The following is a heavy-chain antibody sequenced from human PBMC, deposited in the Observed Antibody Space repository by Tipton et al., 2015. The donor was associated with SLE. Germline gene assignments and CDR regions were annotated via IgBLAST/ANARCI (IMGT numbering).Heavy chain of an antibody. CDR1: GGSISSGGYY. Sequence: TLSLTCTVSGGSISSGGYYWSWIRQYPGKGLEWIGYIYYSGSTYYHPSLKSRVTISVDTSKNQFSLKLSSVTAADTAVYYCARGSSGWYYFDYWGQGTLVTVSS. CDR2: IYYSGST. V-gene: IGHV4-31*03. CDR3: ARGSSGWYYFDY. D-gene: IGHD6-19*01. J-gene: IGHJ4*02.